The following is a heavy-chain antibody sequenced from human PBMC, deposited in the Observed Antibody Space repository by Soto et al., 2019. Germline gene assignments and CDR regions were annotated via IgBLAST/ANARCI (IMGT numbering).Heavy chain of an antibody. CDR3: ARVQQQLEGDYYYYGMDV. D-gene: IGHD6-13*01. Sequence: QVQLQESGPGLVKPSQTLSLTCTVSGGSISSGGYYWSWIRQHPGKGLEWIGYIYYSGSTYYNPSLKSRVTISVDTSKNQFSLKLRSVTAADTAVYYCARVQQQLEGDYYYYGMDVWGQGTTVTVSS. J-gene: IGHJ6*02. V-gene: IGHV4-31*03. CDR2: IYYSGST. CDR1: GGSISSGGYY.